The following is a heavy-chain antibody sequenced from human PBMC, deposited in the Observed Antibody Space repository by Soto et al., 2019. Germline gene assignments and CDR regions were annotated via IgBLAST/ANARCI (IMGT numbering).Heavy chain of an antibody. CDR1: GGSISSSSYY. CDR3: ACIFSGGYGYGFYYYGMDV. D-gene: IGHD5-18*01. V-gene: IGHV4-39*01. J-gene: IGHJ6*02. CDR2: IYYSGST. Sequence: SETLSLTCTVSGGSISSSSYYWCRFRQPPGKGLEWIGSIYYSGSTYYNPSLKSRVTISVDTSKNQFSPKLSSVTAADTAVYYCACIFSGGYGYGFYYYGMDVWGQGTTVT.